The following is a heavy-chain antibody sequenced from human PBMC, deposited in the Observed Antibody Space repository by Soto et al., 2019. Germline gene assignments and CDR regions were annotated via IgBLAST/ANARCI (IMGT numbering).Heavy chain of an antibody. CDR2: INPNSGGT. Sequence: VASVKVSCKASGYTFTGYYMHWVRQAPGQGLEWMGFINPNSGGTNYATKFQGRVTMTRDTSISTAYMELSRLRSYDTAVYYCATNGAAAGHHYYYGMHXWGQGTTVTVS. CDR3: ATNGAAAGHHYYYGMHX. CDR1: GYTFTGYY. J-gene: IGHJ6*02. D-gene: IGHD6-13*01. V-gene: IGHV1-2*02.